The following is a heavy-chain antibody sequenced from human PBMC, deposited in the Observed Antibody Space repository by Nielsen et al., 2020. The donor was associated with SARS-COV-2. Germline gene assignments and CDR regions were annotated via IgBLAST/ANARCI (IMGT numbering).Heavy chain of an antibody. Sequence: GESLKISCAASGFTVSSNYMSWVRQAPGKGLEWVSYISSSGSTIYYADSVKGRFTISRDNAKNSLYLQMNSLRAEDTAVYYCARTYYYDSSGYSVFDYWGQGTLVTVSS. D-gene: IGHD3-22*01. CDR3: ARTYYYDSSGYSVFDY. CDR2: ISSSGSTI. V-gene: IGHV3-11*04. CDR1: GFTVSSNY. J-gene: IGHJ4*02.